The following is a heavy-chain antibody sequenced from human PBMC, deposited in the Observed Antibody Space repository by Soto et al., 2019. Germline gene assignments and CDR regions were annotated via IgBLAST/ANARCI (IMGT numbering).Heavy chain of an antibody. CDR2: IYHSGST. J-gene: IGHJ6*02. CDR3: ARSAARYYYDGMDV. Sequence: SETLSLTCAVSGGSISSSNWWSWVRQPPGKGLEWIGEIYHSGSTNYNPSLKSRVTISVDKSKNQFSLKLSSVTAADTAVYYCARSAARYYYDGMDVWGQGTTVTVSS. CDR1: GGSISSSNW. D-gene: IGHD6-6*01. V-gene: IGHV4-4*02.